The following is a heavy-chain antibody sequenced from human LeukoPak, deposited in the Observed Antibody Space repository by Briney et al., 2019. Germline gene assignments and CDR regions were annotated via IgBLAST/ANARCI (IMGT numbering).Heavy chain of an antibody. Sequence: ASVKVSCKASGYTFTSYDINWVRQAPGQRLEWMGWINAGNGNTKYSQKFQGRVTITRDTSASTAYMELSSLRSEDTAVYYCAREGIAVAGAKGLDYWGQGTLVTVSS. V-gene: IGHV1-3*01. CDR1: GYTFTSYD. CDR2: INAGNGNT. D-gene: IGHD6-19*01. CDR3: AREGIAVAGAKGLDY. J-gene: IGHJ4*02.